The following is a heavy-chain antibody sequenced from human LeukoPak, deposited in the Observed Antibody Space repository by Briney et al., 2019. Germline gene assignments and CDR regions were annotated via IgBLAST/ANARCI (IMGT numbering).Heavy chain of an antibody. V-gene: IGHV4-61*02. D-gene: IGHD3-3*01. J-gene: IGHJ4*02. CDR3: ARGYDLWSGYLDY. CDR1: GGSISSGSYY. Sequence: SETLSLTCTVSGGSISSGSYYWSWIRQPAGKGLEWIGRIYNSGSTNYNPSLKSRVTISVDTSKNQFSLKLSSVTVADTVVYYCARGYDLWSGYLDYWGQGTLVTVSS. CDR2: IYNSGST.